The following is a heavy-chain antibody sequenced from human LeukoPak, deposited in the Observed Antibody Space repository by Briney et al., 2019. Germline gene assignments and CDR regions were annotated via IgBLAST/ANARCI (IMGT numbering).Heavy chain of an antibody. CDR2: INPDGSIT. D-gene: IGHD4-23*01. CDR1: GFTFSTYW. Sequence: GGSLRLSCAASGFTFSTYWVHCVRQVPGKGLVWVSRINPDGSITDYADSVKGRFTISRDNAKNTLYLQMNSLRAEDTAVYFCARHLRGNRDYWGQGTLVTVSS. CDR3: ARHLRGNRDY. V-gene: IGHV3-74*01. J-gene: IGHJ4*02.